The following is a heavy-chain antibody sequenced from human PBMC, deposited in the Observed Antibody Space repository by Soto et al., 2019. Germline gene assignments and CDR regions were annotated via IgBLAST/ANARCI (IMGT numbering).Heavy chain of an antibody. CDR1: GGTFSRYS. J-gene: IGHJ6*02. Sequence: QVQLVQSGAEVKKPGSSVKVSCKASGGTFSRYSITWVRQAPGHGLEWIGRIIPIFGIPTYAQKFQGIVTITADESTSTAYRELSSLRSDDTAVYYCAREDRDRETGLVPAAIDGMDVWGQGTTVTVSS. CDR2: IIPIFGIP. D-gene: IGHD2-2*01. V-gene: IGHV1-69*08. CDR3: AREDRDRETGLVPAAIDGMDV.